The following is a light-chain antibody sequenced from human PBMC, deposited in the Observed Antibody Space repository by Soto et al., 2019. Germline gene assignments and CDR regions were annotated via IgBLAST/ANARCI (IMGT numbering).Light chain of an antibody. J-gene: IGKJ1*01. CDR1: QSISSW. CDR3: QHYNTYPWT. Sequence: DIQMTQSPSXLSASVGDRVTITCRASQSISSWLAWYQQKPGKAPNLLIHKASHLESGVPSRFSGSGSGTEFTLTISSLQPGDFATYYCQHYNTYPWTFGHGTKVDIK. CDR2: KAS. V-gene: IGKV1-5*03.